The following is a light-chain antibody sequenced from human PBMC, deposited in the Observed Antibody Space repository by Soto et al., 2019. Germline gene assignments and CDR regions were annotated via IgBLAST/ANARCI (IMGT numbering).Light chain of an antibody. J-gene: IGKJ1*01. CDR1: QSVSSN. Sequence: EIVMTQSPATLSVSPGERATLSCRASQSVSSNLAWYQQKPGQAPRLLIYGASTRATGIPARFSGSGSGTECTLTFSSLQSEDFAVYYCQQYNNWPRTCGQGPKVEIK. CDR2: GAS. V-gene: IGKV3-15*01. CDR3: QQYNNWPRT.